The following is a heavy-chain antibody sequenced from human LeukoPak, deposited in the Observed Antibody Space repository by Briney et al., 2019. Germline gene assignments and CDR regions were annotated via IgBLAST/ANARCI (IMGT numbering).Heavy chain of an antibody. CDR2: IYSGTT. Sequence: SETLSLPCTVSGVSIYSYYWSWLRHPPGKGLEWIGNIYSGTTNYNPSLRSRDTILLDTSKNQYSLRLSSVTVADTAIYYCARGQRWSDHWGQGTLVTVSS. J-gene: IGHJ4*02. CDR1: GVSIYSYY. CDR3: ARGQRWSDH. D-gene: IGHD4-23*01. V-gene: IGHV4-59*01.